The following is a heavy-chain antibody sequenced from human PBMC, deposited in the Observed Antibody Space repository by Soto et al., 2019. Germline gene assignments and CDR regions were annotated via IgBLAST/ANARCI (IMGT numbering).Heavy chain of an antibody. CDR3: VRGALCAYYLDH. CDR1: GFTFTTYW. J-gene: IGHJ4*02. D-gene: IGHD2-21*01. CDR2: IKYDATNT. Sequence: EVQLVESGGGLVQPGGSLRLSCAASGFTFTTYWIHWVRLAPGKGLVWLARIKYDATNTNYADSVKGRLTVYRDNSKNTVYLQMNSLAAEDTGTYYCVRGALCAYYLDHWGQGVPVTVAS. V-gene: IGHV3-74*01.